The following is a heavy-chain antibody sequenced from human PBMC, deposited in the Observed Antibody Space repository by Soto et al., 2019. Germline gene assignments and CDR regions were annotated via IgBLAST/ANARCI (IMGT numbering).Heavy chain of an antibody. CDR2: VYYSGNP. CDR3: ARTTAVPNTLRSRYFFDY. J-gene: IGHJ4*02. V-gene: IGHV4-61*01. Sequence: PAEIRSLTGSVSGGSVSNKTYYGSWIRQRPGKRLEWIGYVYYSGNPNYTPSLNSPVTISVDLSKNQFSLRLSSVTTADTALYYCARTTAVPNTLRSRYFFDYWGQGTLVTVSS. CDR1: GGSVSNKTYY. D-gene: IGHD4-17*01.